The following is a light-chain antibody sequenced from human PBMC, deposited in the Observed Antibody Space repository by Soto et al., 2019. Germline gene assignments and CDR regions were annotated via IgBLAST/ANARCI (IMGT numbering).Light chain of an antibody. CDR1: QSVTTW. J-gene: IGKJ5*01. Sequence: DIQMTQSPSTLSASVGDRVTITCRASQSVTTWLAWYQQKPGKAPKLLIYKASNLESGLPSRFTGSGSGTEFTLTISSLQPDDFATYYCQQYSTYPITFGQGTRLEIK. CDR2: KAS. CDR3: QQYSTYPIT. V-gene: IGKV1-5*03.